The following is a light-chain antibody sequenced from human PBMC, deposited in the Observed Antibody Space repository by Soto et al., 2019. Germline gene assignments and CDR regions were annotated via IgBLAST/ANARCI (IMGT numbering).Light chain of an antibody. Sequence: AIQMTQSPSSLSASVGDRVTITCRASQGIRNDLGWYQQKPGKAPTLLIYAASSLQSGVPSRFSGSGSGTDFTLTISSLQPEDFAPYYCLQDYNYPRTFGQGTKVEIK. J-gene: IGKJ1*01. CDR1: QGIRND. CDR2: AAS. CDR3: LQDYNYPRT. V-gene: IGKV1-6*01.